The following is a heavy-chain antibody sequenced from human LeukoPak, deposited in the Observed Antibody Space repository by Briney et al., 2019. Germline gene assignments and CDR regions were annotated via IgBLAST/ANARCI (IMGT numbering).Heavy chain of an antibody. CDR2: MNPNSGNT. CDR1: GYTFTSYD. J-gene: IGHJ4*02. D-gene: IGHD5-12*01. Sequence: ASVKVSCKASGYTFTSYDINWVRQATGQGLEWMGWMNPNSGNTGYAQKFQGRVTMTRNTSISTAYMELSSPRSEDTAVYYCARGGPSGYDVIHSLYWGQGTLVTVSS. V-gene: IGHV1-8*01. CDR3: ARGGPSGYDVIHSLY.